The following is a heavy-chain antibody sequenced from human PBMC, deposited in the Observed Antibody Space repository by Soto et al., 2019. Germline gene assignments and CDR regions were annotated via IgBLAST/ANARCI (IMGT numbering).Heavy chain of an antibody. CDR3: ARLALGYCSGGSCYPVNWFDP. J-gene: IGHJ5*02. CDR2: MNPNSGNT. Sequence: ASVKVSCKASGYTFTSYDINWVRQATGQGLEWMGWMNPNSGNTGYAQKFQGRVTMTRNTSISTAYMELSSLRSEDTAVYYCARLALGYCSGGSCYPVNWFDPWGQGTLVTVS. D-gene: IGHD2-15*01. V-gene: IGHV1-8*01. CDR1: GYTFTSYD.